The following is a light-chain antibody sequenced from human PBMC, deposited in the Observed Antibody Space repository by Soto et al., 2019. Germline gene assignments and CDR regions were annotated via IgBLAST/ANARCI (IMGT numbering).Light chain of an antibody. Sequence: QSALAQPPSASGSPGQSVTFSCTGTSSDIGDYNYVSWYQQHPGKAPKLMIYEVTKRPSGVPDRFSGSKSGNTASLTVSGLQAYDEGDSYCSSYAGNNNYVFGTGTKVTVL. CDR3: SSYAGNNNYV. J-gene: IGLJ1*01. CDR2: EVT. V-gene: IGLV2-8*01. CDR1: SSDIGDYNY.